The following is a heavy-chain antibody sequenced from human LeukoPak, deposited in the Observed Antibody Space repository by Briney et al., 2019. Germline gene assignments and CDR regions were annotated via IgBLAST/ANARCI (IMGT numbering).Heavy chain of an antibody. Sequence: SQTLSLTCAISGDSVSSNSAAWNWIRQSPSRGLEWLGRTYYRSKWYNDYAVSVKSRITINPDTSKNQFSLQLNSVTPEDTAVYYCARSLLGAVAGTIAYFDYWGQGTLVTISS. CDR1: GDSVSSNSAA. D-gene: IGHD6-19*01. CDR2: TYYRSKWYN. V-gene: IGHV6-1*01. CDR3: ARSLLGAVAGTIAYFDY. J-gene: IGHJ4*02.